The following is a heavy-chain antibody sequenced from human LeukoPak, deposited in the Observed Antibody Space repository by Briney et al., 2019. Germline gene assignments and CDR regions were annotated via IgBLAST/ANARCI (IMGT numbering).Heavy chain of an antibody. D-gene: IGHD3-10*01. Sequence: GESLKISCTGSGYRFSNYLIGWVRQMPGKGLEWMGIIYPGDSDTRYSPSFQGQVTISADKSISTAYLQWSSLKASDTAMYYCARIFGEPYYYMDVWGKGTTVTISS. V-gene: IGHV5-51*01. CDR3: ARIFGEPYYYMDV. CDR1: GYRFSNYL. CDR2: IYPGDSDT. J-gene: IGHJ6*03.